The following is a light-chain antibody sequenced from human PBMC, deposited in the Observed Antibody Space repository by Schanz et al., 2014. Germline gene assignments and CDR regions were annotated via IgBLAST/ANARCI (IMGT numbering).Light chain of an antibody. J-gene: IGLJ1*01. Sequence: QSVLTQPPSASGSPGQSVTISCTGTSSDVGGYNYVSWYQQHPGKAPKLMIYDVSNRPSGVSNRFSGSKSGNTASLTISGLQAEDEADYYCSSYTTSTTYVSGTGTKLTVL. CDR3: SSYTTSTTYV. CDR1: SSDVGGYNY. CDR2: DVS. V-gene: IGLV2-14*03.